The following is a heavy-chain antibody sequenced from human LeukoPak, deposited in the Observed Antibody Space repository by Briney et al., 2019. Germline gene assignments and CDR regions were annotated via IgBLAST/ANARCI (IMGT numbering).Heavy chain of an antibody. V-gene: IGHV1-3*01. CDR3: ARSGYCSSTSCYEGYYYYGMDV. D-gene: IGHD2-2*01. Sequence: ASVKVSCKASGYTFTSYAMHWVRQAPGQRLEWMGWINAGNGNTKYSQKFQGRVTITRDTSASTAYMELSSLRSGDTAVYYCARSGYCSSTSCYEGYYYYGMDVWGQGTTVTVSS. CDR2: INAGNGNT. CDR1: GYTFTSYA. J-gene: IGHJ6*02.